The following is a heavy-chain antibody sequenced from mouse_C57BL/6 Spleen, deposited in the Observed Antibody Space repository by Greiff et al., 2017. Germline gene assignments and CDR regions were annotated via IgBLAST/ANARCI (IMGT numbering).Heavy chain of an antibody. CDR2: INPSSGYT. J-gene: IGHJ2*01. D-gene: IGHD2-2*01. Sequence: QVQLKQSGAELAKPGASVKLSCKASGYTFTSYWMHWVKQRPGQGLEWIGYINPSSGYTKYNQKFKDKATLTADKSSSTAYMQLSSLTYEDSAVYYCAREDSTMVTTVDYWGQGTTLTVSS. V-gene: IGHV1-7*01. CDR1: GYTFTSYW. CDR3: AREDSTMVTTVDY.